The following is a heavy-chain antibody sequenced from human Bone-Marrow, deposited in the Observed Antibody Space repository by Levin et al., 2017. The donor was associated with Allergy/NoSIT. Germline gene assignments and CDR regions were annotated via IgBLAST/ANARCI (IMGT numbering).Heavy chain of an antibody. CDR2: ISGSGGRT. CDR3: ARGYNYGRHFDN. V-gene: IGHV3-23*01. Sequence: GGSLRLSCAASGFTFISYAMSWVRQAPGKGLEWVSAISGSGGRTYYADSVKGRFTISRDNSKNTLYVQMNSLRAEDTALYYCARGYNYGRHFDNWGQGTLVTVSS. J-gene: IGHJ4*02. CDR1: GFTFISYA. D-gene: IGHD5-18*01.